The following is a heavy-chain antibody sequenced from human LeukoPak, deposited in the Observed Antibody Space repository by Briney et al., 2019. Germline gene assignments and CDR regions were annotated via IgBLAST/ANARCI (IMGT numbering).Heavy chain of an antibody. CDR3: AKDPYCSSTSCYPG. Sequence: PGRSLRLSCAASGFTFSSYGMHWVRQAPGKGLEWVAVISYDGSNKYYADSVKGRFTISRDNAENSLYLQMNSLRAEDTALYYCAKDPYCSSTSCYPGWGQGTLVTVSS. V-gene: IGHV3-30*18. D-gene: IGHD2-2*01. J-gene: IGHJ4*02. CDR2: ISYDGSNK. CDR1: GFTFSSYG.